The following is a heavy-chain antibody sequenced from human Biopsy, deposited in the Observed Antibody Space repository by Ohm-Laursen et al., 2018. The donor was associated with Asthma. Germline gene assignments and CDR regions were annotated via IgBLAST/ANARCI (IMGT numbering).Heavy chain of an antibody. CDR3: ARAVDYSHYYGIDV. D-gene: IGHD3-10*01. Sequence: SVKVSCKTSGYTFNSAGITWVRQAPGQGLEWMGWISVYNGNTRFAQKLQDRVTMITDTSTSTAYMELRSLRSDDTAVYFCARAVDYSHYYGIDVWGQGTTVTVS. CDR2: ISVYNGNT. V-gene: IGHV1-18*01. CDR1: GYTFNSAG. J-gene: IGHJ6*02.